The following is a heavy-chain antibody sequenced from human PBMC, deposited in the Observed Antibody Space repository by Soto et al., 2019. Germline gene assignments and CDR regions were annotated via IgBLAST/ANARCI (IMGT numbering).Heavy chain of an antibody. D-gene: IGHD3-10*01. CDR2: ISGSGGST. J-gene: IGHJ6*03. Sequence: GGSLRLSCAASGFTFSSYAMSWVRQAPGKGLEWVSAISGSGGSTYYADSVKGRFTISRDNSKNTLYLQMNSLRAEDTAVYYCASQSGSLLYYYYYMDVWGKGTTVTVSS. CDR1: GFTFSSYA. V-gene: IGHV3-23*01. CDR3: ASQSGSLLYYYYYMDV.